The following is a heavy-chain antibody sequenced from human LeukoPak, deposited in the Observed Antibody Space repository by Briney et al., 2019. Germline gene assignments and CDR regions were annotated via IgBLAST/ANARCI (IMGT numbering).Heavy chain of an antibody. CDR2: ISWNSGSI. CDR3: AKDMYSSSWVFDY. J-gene: IGHJ4*02. D-gene: IGHD6-13*01. CDR1: GFTFDDYA. V-gene: IGHV3-9*01. Sequence: PGGSLRLSCAASGFTFDDYAMHWVRQAPRKGLEWVSGISWNSGSIGYADSVKGRFTISRDNAKNSLYLQMNSLRAEDTALYYCAKDMYSSSWVFDYWGQGTLVTVSS.